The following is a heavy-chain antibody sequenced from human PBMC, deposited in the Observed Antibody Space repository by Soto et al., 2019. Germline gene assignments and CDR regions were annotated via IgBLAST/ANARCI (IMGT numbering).Heavy chain of an antibody. Sequence: SEPQSVTCSVSGGNSGNVGYHWSFKRQHPRKGLEWIGYIYYSASTYYNPSLKSRVTISVDTSKNQFSLKLSSVTAADTAVYYCARFAYDFSGVPGEDRASAAFDIWRQGTTVTVSS. D-gene: IGHD3-3*01. V-gene: IGHV4-31*03. J-gene: IGHJ3*02. CDR1: GGNSGNVGYH. CDR2: IYYSAST. CDR3: ARFAYDFSGVPGEDRASAAFDI.